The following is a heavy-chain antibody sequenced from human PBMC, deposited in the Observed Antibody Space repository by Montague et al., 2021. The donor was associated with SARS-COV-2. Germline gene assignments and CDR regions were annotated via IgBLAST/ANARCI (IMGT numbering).Heavy chain of an antibody. J-gene: IGHJ4*02. V-gene: IGHV4-59*13. CDR2: VYSSGST. Sequence: SETLSLTCTVSSGSLLHYYWSWIRQPPGKGLSLIGYVYSSGSTNYNHTLGGRVTMSVDTSKNQFSLKLISVTAADTAVYYCARVRYSEGWTFDYWGQGTLVTVSS. D-gene: IGHD5-12*01. CDR3: ARVRYSEGWTFDY. CDR1: SGSLLHYY.